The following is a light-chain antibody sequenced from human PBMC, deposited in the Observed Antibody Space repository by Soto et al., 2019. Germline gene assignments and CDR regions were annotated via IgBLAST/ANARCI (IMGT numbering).Light chain of an antibody. V-gene: IGKV3-15*01. J-gene: IGKJ1*01. CDR1: QSVSIK. Sequence: EIVMTQSPVTLSVSPWERATLSCRASQSVSIKLALYHQKPVQAPSLLIYGTSSRSTGIPARFSGSGSGTEFTLTISSLQSEDFAVSYCRQYDEWPPWAFGQGTKVDIK. CDR2: GTS. CDR3: RQYDEWPPWA.